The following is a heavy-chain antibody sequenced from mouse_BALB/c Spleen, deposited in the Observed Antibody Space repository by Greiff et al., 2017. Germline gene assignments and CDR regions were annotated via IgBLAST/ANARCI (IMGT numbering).Heavy chain of an antibody. CDR2: INSNGGST. J-gene: IGHJ4*01. CDR3: ARDYYGSLYAMDY. D-gene: IGHD1-1*01. Sequence: EVKLVESGGGLVKPGGSLKLSCAASGSAFRSYDMSWVRQTPEKRLELVATINSNGGSTYYPDSVKGRFTISRDNAKNTLYLQMSSLKSEDTAMYYCARDYYGSLYAMDYWGQGTSVTVSS. V-gene: IGHV5-6-3*01. CDR1: GSAFRSYD.